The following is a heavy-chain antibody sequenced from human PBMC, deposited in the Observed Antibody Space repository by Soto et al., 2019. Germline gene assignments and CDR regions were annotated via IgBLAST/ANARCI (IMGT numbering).Heavy chain of an antibody. CDR2: IIPIFGTA. V-gene: IGHV1-69*13. CDR1: GGTFSSYA. CDR3: ARRGDDVVVVAATFDEAVATRDYYYGMDV. J-gene: IGHJ6*02. D-gene: IGHD2-15*01. Sequence: GASVKVSCKASGGTFSSYAISWVRQAPGQGLEWMGGIIPIFGTANYAQKFQGRVTITADESTSTAYMELSSLRSEDTAVYYCARRGDDVVVVAATFDEAVATRDYYYGMDVWGQGTTVTVSS.